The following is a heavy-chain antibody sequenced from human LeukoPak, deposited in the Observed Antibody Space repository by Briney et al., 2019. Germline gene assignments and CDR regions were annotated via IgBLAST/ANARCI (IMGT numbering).Heavy chain of an antibody. V-gene: IGHV3-48*01. Sequence: PGGSLRLSCAASGFTFSTYSMNWVRQAPGKGLEWVSYISSSSSTIYYADSVKGRFTISRDNAKNSLYLQMNSLRAEDTAVYYCARSARGGSSSPYYYYYYVDVWGKGTTVTVSS. CDR2: ISSSSSTI. J-gene: IGHJ6*03. CDR3: ARSARGGSSSPYYYYYYVDV. D-gene: IGHD6-6*01. CDR1: GFTFSTYS.